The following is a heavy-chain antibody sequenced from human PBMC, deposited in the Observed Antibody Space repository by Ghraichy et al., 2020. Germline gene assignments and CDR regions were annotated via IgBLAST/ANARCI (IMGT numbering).Heavy chain of an antibody. CDR1: GFTFTSSA. CDR2: IVVGSGNT. J-gene: IGHJ3*02. V-gene: IGHV1-58*02. CDR3: AAETGTTEWKAFDI. Sequence: SVKVSCKASGFTFTSSAMQWVRQARGQRLEWIGWIVVGSGNTNYAQKFQERVTITRDMSTSTAYMELSSLRSEDTAVYYCAAETGTTEWKAFDIWGQGTMVTVSS. D-gene: IGHD1-1*01.